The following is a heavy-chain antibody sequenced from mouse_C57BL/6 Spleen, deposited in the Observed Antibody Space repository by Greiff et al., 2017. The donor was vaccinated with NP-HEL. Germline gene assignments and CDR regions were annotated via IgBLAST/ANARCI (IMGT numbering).Heavy chain of an antibody. CDR1: GYTFTDYE. V-gene: IGHV1-15*01. Sequence: QVQLQQSGAELVRPGASVTLSCKASGYTFTDYEMHWVKQTPVHGLEWIGAIDPETGGTAYNQKFKGKAILTADKSSSTAYMELRSLTSEDDDVYYCTRPLMITTRRFAYGGKGTLVTVSA. CDR3: TRPLMITTRRFAY. CDR2: IDPETGGT. J-gene: IGHJ3*01. D-gene: IGHD2-4*01.